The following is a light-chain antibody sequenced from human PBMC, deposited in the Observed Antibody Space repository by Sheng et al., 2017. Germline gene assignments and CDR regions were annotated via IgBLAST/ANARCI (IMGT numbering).Light chain of an antibody. CDR3: QSLDITGTFVV. J-gene: IGLJ2*01. CDR2: KDT. Sequence: SYELTQSPSESASPGQTARITCSGDALPKQYAYWYQQKPGQAPVLVIDKDTERPSGIPERFSGSSSGTTVTLTISGVQAEDEADYYCQSLDITGTFVVFGGGTKLTVL. CDR1: ALPKQY. V-gene: IGLV3-25*03.